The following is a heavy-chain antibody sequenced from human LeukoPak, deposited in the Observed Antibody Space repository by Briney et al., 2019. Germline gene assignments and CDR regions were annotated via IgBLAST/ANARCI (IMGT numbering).Heavy chain of an antibody. CDR2: INAGNGNT. D-gene: IGHD3-10*01. CDR3: ARGSTSKYYYGSGSYPDY. CDR1: GYTFTSYA. Sequence: ASVKVSCKASGYTFTSYAMHWVRQAPGQRLEWMGWINAGNGNTKYSQKFQGRVTITRDTSASTAYMELSSLRSEDTAVYYCARGSTSKYYYGSGSYPDYWGQGTLVTVSS. V-gene: IGHV1-3*01. J-gene: IGHJ4*02.